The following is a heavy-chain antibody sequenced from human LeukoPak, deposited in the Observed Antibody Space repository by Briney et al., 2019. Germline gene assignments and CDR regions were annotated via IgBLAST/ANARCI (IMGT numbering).Heavy chain of an antibody. CDR1: GFTFSSYG. Sequence: PGGSLRLSCAASGFTFSSYGMHWVRQAPGKGLEWVAFIRYDGSNKYYADSVKGRFTISRDNSKNTLYLQMNSLRAEDTAVYYCAKRGRSWLYYYYMDVWGKGTTVTISS. CDR3: AKRGRSWLYYYYMDV. V-gene: IGHV3-30*02. J-gene: IGHJ6*03. CDR2: IRYDGSNK. D-gene: IGHD6-13*01.